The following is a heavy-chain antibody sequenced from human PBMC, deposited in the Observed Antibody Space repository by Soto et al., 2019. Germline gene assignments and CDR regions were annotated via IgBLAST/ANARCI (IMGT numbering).Heavy chain of an antibody. V-gene: IGHV4-39*01. CDR3: ARLTTVVTGFDY. Sequence: QLQLQESGPGLVKPSETLSLTCTVSGGSISSSSYYWGWIRQPPGKGLEWIGSIYYSGSTYYNPSLTSRVTISVDTSKNQFSLKLSSVTAADTAVYYCARLTTVVTGFDYWGQGTLVTVSS. CDR1: GGSISSSSYY. CDR2: IYYSGST. D-gene: IGHD4-17*01. J-gene: IGHJ4*02.